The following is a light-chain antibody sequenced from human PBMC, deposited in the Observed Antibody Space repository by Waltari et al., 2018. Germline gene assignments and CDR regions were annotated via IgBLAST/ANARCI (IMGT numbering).Light chain of an antibody. V-gene: IGKV1-39*01. J-gene: IGKJ4*01. CDR3: QQTYSAPLS. CDR2: AAS. CDR1: QSVGNH. Sequence: IQMTQSPSSLSASVGDRVTITCRASQSVGNHLNGSQQRPGQAPKVLINAASTLQSGVPSRFSGSGSGTDFTLTINSLQPEDLAIYYCQQTYSAPLSFGGGTKVEMK.